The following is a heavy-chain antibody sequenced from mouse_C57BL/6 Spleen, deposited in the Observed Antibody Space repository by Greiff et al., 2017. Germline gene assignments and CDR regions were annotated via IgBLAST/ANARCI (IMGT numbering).Heavy chain of an antibody. D-gene: IGHD2-1*01. V-gene: IGHV7-3*01. Sequence: EVKLVESGGGLVQPGGSLSLSCAASGFTFTDYYMSWVRQPPGKALEWLGFIRNKANGYTTEYSASVKGRFTISRDNSQSILYLQMNALRAEDSATYYCARYRGYYGNYALYAMDYWGQGTSVTVSS. CDR1: GFTFTDYY. CDR3: ARYRGYYGNYALYAMDY. J-gene: IGHJ4*01. CDR2: IRNKANGYTT.